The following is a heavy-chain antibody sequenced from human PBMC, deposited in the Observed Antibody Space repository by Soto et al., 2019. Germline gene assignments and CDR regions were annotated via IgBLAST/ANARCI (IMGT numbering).Heavy chain of an antibody. CDR3: ARGPRGLYHHDY. J-gene: IGHJ4*02. Sequence: EVQLVESGGGLVQPGGSLRLSCAASGFTFSGDWMHWVRQAAGKGLVWVSRINMTGSSTNYADSVKGRFTISRDNAKNTLYLQMNSLRVDDRAVYYCARGPRGLYHHDYWGQGALVTVSS. V-gene: IGHV3-74*01. CDR2: INMTGSST. CDR1: GFTFSGDW. D-gene: IGHD2-2*01.